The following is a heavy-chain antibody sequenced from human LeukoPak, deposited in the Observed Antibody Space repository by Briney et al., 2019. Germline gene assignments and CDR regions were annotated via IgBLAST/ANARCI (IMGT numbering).Heavy chain of an antibody. D-gene: IGHD6-19*01. V-gene: IGHV4-61*02. CDR2: IYTSGST. CDR3: ARASSGWLFDY. Sequence: PSETLSLTCTVSGGSISSGSYYWSWIRQPAGKGLAWVGRIYTSGSTNYNPSLKSRVTISVDTSKNQFSLKLSSVTAADTAVYYCARASSGWLFDYWGQGTLVTVSS. J-gene: IGHJ4*02. CDR1: GGSISSGSYY.